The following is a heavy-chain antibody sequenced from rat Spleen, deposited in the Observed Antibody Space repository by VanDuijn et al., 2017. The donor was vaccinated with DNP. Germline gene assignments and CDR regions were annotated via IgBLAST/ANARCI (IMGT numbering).Heavy chain of an antibody. D-gene: IGHD1-11*01. CDR2: ISYEASST. V-gene: IGHV5-22*01. CDR3: TTGGY. J-gene: IGHJ2*01. CDR1: GFNFNDNW. Sequence: EVKLVESGGGLVQPGKSLKLSCAASGFNFNDNWMGWVRQAPEKGLEWVASISYEASSTYYGDSVKGRFTISRDNAKSTQYLQMDSLRSEDTATYYCTTGGYWGQGVVVTVSS.